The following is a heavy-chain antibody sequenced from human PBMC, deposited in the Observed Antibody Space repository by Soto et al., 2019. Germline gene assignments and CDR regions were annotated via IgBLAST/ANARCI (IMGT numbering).Heavy chain of an antibody. Sequence: SETLSLTCTVAGGSISSYYWSWIRQPPGKGLEWIGYIYYSGSTKSNPSLKSRVTISVDTSRNQVSLKLSSVTAADSAVYFCARARYQLLHPYYYGMDVWGQGTTVTGSS. CDR2: IYYSGST. D-gene: IGHD2-2*01. V-gene: IGHV4-59*01. J-gene: IGHJ6*02. CDR3: ARARYQLLHPYYYGMDV. CDR1: GGSISSYY.